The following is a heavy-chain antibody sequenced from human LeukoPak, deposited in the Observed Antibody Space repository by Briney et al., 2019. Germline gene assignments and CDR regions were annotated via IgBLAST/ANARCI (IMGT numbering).Heavy chain of an antibody. CDR3: ARAAAVAGTGGYY. J-gene: IGHJ4*02. CDR2: INSDGSST. Sequence: GGSLRLSCAASGFTFSNCWMHWVRQAPGKGLVWVSRINSDGSSTSYADSVKGRFSISRDNAKNTLFLQMNSLRAEDTAVYYCARAAAVAGTGGYYWGQGILVTVSS. D-gene: IGHD6-19*01. V-gene: IGHV3-74*01. CDR1: GFTFSNCW.